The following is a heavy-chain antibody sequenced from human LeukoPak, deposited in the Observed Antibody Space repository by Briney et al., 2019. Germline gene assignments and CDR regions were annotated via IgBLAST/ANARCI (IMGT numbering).Heavy chain of an antibody. D-gene: IGHD2-15*01. CDR1: GGSLSSGRFY. CDR3: ARDRGYCSGGSCYVWFDP. CDR2: IYTSGST. Sequence: SETLSLPCTVSGGSLSSGRFYWSWVRQPPGEGLGWIGGIYTSGSTNYNPSLKSRVTISVDTSKNQFSLKLSSVTAADTAVYYCARDRGYCSGGSCYVWFDPWGQGTLVTVSS. V-gene: IGHV4-61*02. J-gene: IGHJ5*02.